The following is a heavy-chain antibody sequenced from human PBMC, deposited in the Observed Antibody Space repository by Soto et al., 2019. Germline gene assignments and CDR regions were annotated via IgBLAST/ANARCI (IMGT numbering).Heavy chain of an antibody. D-gene: IGHD6-13*01. Sequence: SETLSLTCTVSGGSINHYYWTWIRQPPGKGLEWIGYIYYSGSTNYNPSLKSRVTISVDTSKNQFSLKLSSVTAADTAVYYCARLGYSSSWYLESYYYYYGMDVWGQGTTVTVSS. CDR1: GGSINHYY. V-gene: IGHV4-59*08. CDR2: IYYSGST. J-gene: IGHJ6*02. CDR3: ARLGYSSSWYLESYYYYYGMDV.